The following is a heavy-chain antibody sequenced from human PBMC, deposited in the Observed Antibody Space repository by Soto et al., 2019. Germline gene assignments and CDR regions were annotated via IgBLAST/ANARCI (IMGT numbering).Heavy chain of an antibody. D-gene: IGHD3-22*01. V-gene: IGHV4-59*01. CDR3: ARVMYYYDSSGYLDY. J-gene: IGHJ4*02. CDR2: IYYSGST. Sequence: SSETLSLTCTVSGGSISSYYWSWIRQPPGKGLEWIGYIYYSGSTNYNPSLKSRVTISVDTSKNQFSLKLSSVTAADTAVYYCARVMYYYDSSGYLDYWGQGTLVTVSS. CDR1: GGSISSYY.